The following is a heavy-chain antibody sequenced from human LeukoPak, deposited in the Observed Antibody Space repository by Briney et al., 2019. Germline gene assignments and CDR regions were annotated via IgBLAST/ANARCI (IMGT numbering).Heavy chain of an antibody. CDR1: GGSFSGNY. CDR2: IYYSGST. Sequence: PSETLSLTCAVYGGSFSGNYRSWIRQPPGKGLEWIGYIYYSGSTNYNPSLKSRVTISVDTSKNQFSLKLSSVTAADTAVYYCARSSYYHGADALDVWGQGTMVTVSS. CDR3: ARSSYYHGADALDV. D-gene: IGHD3-3*02. J-gene: IGHJ3*01. V-gene: IGHV4-59*01.